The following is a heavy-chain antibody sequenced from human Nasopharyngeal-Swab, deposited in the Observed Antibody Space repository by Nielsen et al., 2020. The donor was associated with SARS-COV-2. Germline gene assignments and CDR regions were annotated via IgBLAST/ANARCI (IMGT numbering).Heavy chain of an antibody. CDR2: IYYSGST. CDR3: ARDVYDSSGYYYQDY. CDR1: GGSISSYY. Sequence: SETLSLTCTVSGGSISSYYCSWIRQPPGKGLEWIGYIYYSGSTNYNPSLKSRVTISVDTSKNQFSLKLSSVTAADTAVYYCARDVYDSSGYYYQDYWGQGTLGTVSS. V-gene: IGHV4-59*01. D-gene: IGHD3-22*01. J-gene: IGHJ4*02.